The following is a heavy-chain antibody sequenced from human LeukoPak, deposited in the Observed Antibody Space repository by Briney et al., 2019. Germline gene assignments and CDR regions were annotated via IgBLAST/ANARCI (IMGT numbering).Heavy chain of an antibody. CDR3: AKYFYDSSGYYDAAPLDA. CDR1: GFTFSSYA. Sequence: PGGSLRLSCAASGFTFSSYAMTWVRQAPGKGLEWVSTISDNAYSTYYADSVRGRFTISRDNSKNTLYLQMIGLRPEDTAVYSCAKYFYDSSGYYDAAPLDAWGQGALWTVFS. D-gene: IGHD3-22*01. V-gene: IGHV3-23*01. CDR2: ISDNAYST. J-gene: IGHJ5*02.